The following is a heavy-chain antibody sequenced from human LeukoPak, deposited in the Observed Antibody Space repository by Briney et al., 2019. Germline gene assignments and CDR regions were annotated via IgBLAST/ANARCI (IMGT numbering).Heavy chain of an antibody. CDR3: ARDHGSGSTYYYYGMDV. CDR2: ISAYNGDT. V-gene: IGHV1-18*01. Sequence: ASVKVSCKASGYTSTSSGISWVRQAPGQGLEWMGWISAYNGDTNYAQNLQGRATMTTDTSTSTAYMELRSLRSDDTAVYYCARDHGSGSTYYYYGMDVWGQGTTVTVSS. CDR1: GYTSTSSG. J-gene: IGHJ6*02. D-gene: IGHD3-10*01.